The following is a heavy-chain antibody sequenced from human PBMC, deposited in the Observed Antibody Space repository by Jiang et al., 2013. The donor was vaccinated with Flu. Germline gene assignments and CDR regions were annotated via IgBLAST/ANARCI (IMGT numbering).Heavy chain of an antibody. CDR2: IWYDGSNK. J-gene: IGHJ6*02. CDR3: ARDPLSIAAGVGSFYYYGMDV. CDR1: GFTFSLYG. V-gene: IGHV3-33*01. Sequence: LVESGGGVVQPGRSLRLSCAASGFTFSLYGMHWVRQAPGKGLEWVAVIWYDGSNKYYADSVKGRFTISRDNSKNTLYLQMNSLRAEDTAVYYCARDPLSIAAGVGSFYYYGMDVWGQGTTVTVSS. D-gene: IGHD6-25*01.